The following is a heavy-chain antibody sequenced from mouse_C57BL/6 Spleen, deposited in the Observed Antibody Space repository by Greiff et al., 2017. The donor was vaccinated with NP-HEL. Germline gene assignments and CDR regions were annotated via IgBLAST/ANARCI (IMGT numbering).Heavy chain of an antibody. CDR1: GYTFTDYE. CDR2: IDPETGGT. D-gene: IGHD4-1*01. J-gene: IGHJ2*01. Sequence: QVQLKESGAELVRPGASVTLSCKASGYTFTDYEMHWVKQTPVHGLEWIGAIDPETGGTAYNQKFKGKAILTADKSSSTAYMELRSLTSEDSAVYYGTTELGPVFDYWGQGTTLTVSS. CDR3: TTELGPVFDY. V-gene: IGHV1-15*01.